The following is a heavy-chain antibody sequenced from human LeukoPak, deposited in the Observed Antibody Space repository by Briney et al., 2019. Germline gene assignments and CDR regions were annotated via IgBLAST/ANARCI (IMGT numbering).Heavy chain of an antibody. CDR1: GYTFTSYA. V-gene: IGHV7-4-1*02. CDR3: ATVRGYYLLDY. CDR2: INTNTGNP. Sequence: ASVKVSCKASGYTFTSYALSWVRQAPGQGLEWMGWINTNTGNPTYAQGFTGRFVFSLDTSVSTAYLEISSLKAEDTAMYYCATVRGYYLLDYWGQGTLVTVSS. J-gene: IGHJ4*02. D-gene: IGHD3-22*01.